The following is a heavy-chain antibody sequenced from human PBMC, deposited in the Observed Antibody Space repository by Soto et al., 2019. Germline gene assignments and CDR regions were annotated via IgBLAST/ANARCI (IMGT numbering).Heavy chain of an antibody. J-gene: IGHJ4*02. CDR3: ARGDNFYRSGTLSDFDY. CDR2: VSHGGDNE. D-gene: IGHD3-10*01. V-gene: IGHV3-33*01. Sequence: GGSLRLSCATSGFTFSSFAMHGVRQAPGKGLEWLAFVSHGGDNEYYVDSVKGQFTISRDNSKNTLYLQMNSLKVEDSAVYYCARGDNFYRSGTLSDFDYWGQGTLVTVSS. CDR1: GFTFSSFA.